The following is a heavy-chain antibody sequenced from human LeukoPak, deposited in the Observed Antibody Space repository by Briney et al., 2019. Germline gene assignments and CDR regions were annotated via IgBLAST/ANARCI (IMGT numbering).Heavy chain of an antibody. CDR3: ARDSHDSSGPDY. Sequence: SGGSLRLSCAASGFTFRDYYMSWIRQAPGKGLEWVSYISSSGSTIYYADSVKGRFTISRDNAKNSLYLQTNSLRAEDTAVYYCARDSHDSSGPDYWGQGTLVTVSS. CDR2: ISSSGSTI. CDR1: GFTFRDYY. V-gene: IGHV3-11*01. D-gene: IGHD3-22*01. J-gene: IGHJ4*02.